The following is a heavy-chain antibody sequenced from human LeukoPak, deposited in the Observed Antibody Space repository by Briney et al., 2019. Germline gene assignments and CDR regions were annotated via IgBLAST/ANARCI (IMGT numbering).Heavy chain of an antibody. D-gene: IGHD1-26*01. CDR3: ARADRSGTYNFDY. CDR1: GFTFSSYA. Sequence: PGGSLRLSCAASGFTFSSYAMSWVRQAPGKGLEWVSYISGTSRTIYYADSVKGRFTISRDNAKNSLSLQMNSLRDEDTAVYYCARADRSGTYNFDYWGQGTLVTVSS. CDR2: ISGTSRTI. V-gene: IGHV3-48*02. J-gene: IGHJ4*02.